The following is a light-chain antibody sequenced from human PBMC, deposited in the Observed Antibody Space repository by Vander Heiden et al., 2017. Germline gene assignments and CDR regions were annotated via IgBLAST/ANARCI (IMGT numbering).Light chain of an antibody. CDR1: SSNIGRNT. V-gene: IGLV1-44*01. CDR2: SNN. CDR3: AAWDDSLNGLYV. J-gene: IGLJ1*01. Sequence: QSLLTQPPSASGTPGKRVTISCSGSSSNIGRNTVNWYQQLTGTAPNLLIYSNNQRPSGVPDRFSGSKSGTSASLAISGLQSEDEADYYCAAWDDSLNGLYVFGTGTKVTVL.